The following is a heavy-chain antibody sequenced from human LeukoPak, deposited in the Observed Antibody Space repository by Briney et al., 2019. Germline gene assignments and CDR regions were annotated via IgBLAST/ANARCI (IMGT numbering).Heavy chain of an antibody. Sequence: SVKVSCKASGGTFSSYAISWVRQAPGQGLEWMGGIIPIFGTANYAQKFQGRVTITADESTGTAYMELSSLRSEDTAVYYCARCAARDGSLSLLRYYYYRDVWGKGTTVTVSS. CDR3: ARCAARDGSLSLLRYYYYRDV. CDR2: IIPIFGTA. V-gene: IGHV1-69*13. D-gene: IGHD6-6*01. CDR1: GGTFSSYA. J-gene: IGHJ6*03.